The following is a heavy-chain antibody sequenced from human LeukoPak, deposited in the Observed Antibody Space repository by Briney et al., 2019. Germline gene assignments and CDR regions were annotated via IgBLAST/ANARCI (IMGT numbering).Heavy chain of an antibody. V-gene: IGHV3-23*01. J-gene: IGHJ4*02. Sequence: SASGGSTYYADSVRGRFTISTDNSKNTLYVQMNSLRDEDTAVYYRAKDQRWESPHYLDSWGQGTLVTVSS. CDR2: SASGGST. D-gene: IGHD1-26*01. CDR3: AKDQRWESPHYLDS.